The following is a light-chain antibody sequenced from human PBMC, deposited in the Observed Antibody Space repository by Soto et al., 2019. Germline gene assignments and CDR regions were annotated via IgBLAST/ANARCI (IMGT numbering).Light chain of an antibody. V-gene: IGLV2-14*03. Sequence: QSVLTQPASVSGSPGQSITISCTGTSSDVGAYNYVSWYQHHPGNAPKLMIYDVSNRPSGVSNRFSGSKSGNTASLTISGLQAEYEADSYCSSYTSSTTYVFGPGTEVTVL. CDR3: SSYTSSTTYV. CDR1: SSDVGAYNY. CDR2: DVS. J-gene: IGLJ1*01.